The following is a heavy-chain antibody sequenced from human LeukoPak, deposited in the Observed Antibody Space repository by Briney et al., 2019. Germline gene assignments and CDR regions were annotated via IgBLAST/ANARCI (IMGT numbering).Heavy chain of an antibody. D-gene: IGHD3-9*01. V-gene: IGHV1-8*02. CDR2: MNPNSGNT. J-gene: IGHJ6*03. CDR3: ARGQGQETFDWFPRWVYYYYMDV. CDR1: GYTFTSYG. Sequence: ASVKVSCKASGYTFTSYGISWVRQAPGQGLEWMGWMNPNSGNTGYAQKFQGRVTMTRNTSISTAYMELSSLRSEDTAVYYCARGQGQETFDWFPRWVYYYYMDVWGKGTTVTVSS.